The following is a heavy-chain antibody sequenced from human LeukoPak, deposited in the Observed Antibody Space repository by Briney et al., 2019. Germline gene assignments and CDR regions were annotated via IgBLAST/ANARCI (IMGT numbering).Heavy chain of an antibody. J-gene: IGHJ4*02. CDR3: VAYSGYDWRGIDY. CDR2: ISSNGGST. V-gene: IGHV3-64D*06. CDR1: GFTFSSYA. D-gene: IGHD5-12*01. Sequence: GGSLRLSCSASGFTFSSYAMHWVRQAPGKGLEYVSAISSNGGSTYYADSVKGRFTISRDNSKNTLYLQMSSLRAEGTAVYYCVAYSGYDWRGIDYWGQGTLVTVSS.